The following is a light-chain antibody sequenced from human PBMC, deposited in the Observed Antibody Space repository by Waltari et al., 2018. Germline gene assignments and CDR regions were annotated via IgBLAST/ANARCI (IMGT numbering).Light chain of an antibody. Sequence: DVVMTQSPDSLAVSLGERATTNCKSRQSLLYTSNNKNYLAWYQHKPGQPPKILIYWASLRESGVPDRFSGSGSGTDFTLTISGLQAEDVASYFCLQYLHTPRTFGQGTKVEIK. CDR3: LQYLHTPRT. CDR2: WAS. CDR1: QSLLYTSNNKNY. J-gene: IGKJ1*01. V-gene: IGKV4-1*01.